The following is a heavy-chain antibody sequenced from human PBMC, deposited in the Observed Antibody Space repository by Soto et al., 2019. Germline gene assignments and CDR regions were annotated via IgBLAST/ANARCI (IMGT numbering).Heavy chain of an antibody. D-gene: IGHD4-4*01. CDR3: ARGRRFGYSIKYYYGMDV. V-gene: IGHV4-31*01. CDR2: IYDSGST. Sequence: QVQLQESGPGLVKPSQTLSLTCTVSGGSISSGGYYWSWIRQHPGKGLEWIGYIYDSGSTYYNPSLKGLVTISLDPSKNQFALKLSSVTAADTAVYYCARGRRFGYSIKYYYGMDVWGQGTTVTVSS. J-gene: IGHJ6*02. CDR1: GGSISSGGYY.